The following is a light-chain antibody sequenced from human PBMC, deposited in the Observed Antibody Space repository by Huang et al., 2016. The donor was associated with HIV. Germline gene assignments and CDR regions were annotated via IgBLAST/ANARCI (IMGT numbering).Light chain of an antibody. V-gene: IGKV2-28*01. CDR2: LAS. CDR1: QRLLNRIGHNY. Sequence: DIVMTQSPLFLSVAPGEPASISCTSSQRLLNRIGHNYVGWYLQKAGQSPRLLIDLASNRASGFPDRFSGSGSGKNFTLIIGGVEAEDVGVYYCMQALQTPYTFGQGTKLEIK. CDR3: MQALQTPYT. J-gene: IGKJ2*01.